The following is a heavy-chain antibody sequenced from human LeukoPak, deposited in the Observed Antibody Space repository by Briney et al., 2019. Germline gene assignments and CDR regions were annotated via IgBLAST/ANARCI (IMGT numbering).Heavy chain of an antibody. Sequence: PGRSLRLSCAASGFTFSSYSMNWVRQAPGKGLEWVSSISSSSSYIYYADSVKGRFTISRDNAKNSLYLQMNSLRAEDTAVYYCASGYYGDYDLDYWGQGTLVTVSS. V-gene: IGHV3-21*01. CDR3: ASGYYGDYDLDY. J-gene: IGHJ4*02. CDR2: ISSSSSYI. CDR1: GFTFSSYS. D-gene: IGHD4-17*01.